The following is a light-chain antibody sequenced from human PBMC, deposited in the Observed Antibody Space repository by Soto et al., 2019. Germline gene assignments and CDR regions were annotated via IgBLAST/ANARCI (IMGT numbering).Light chain of an antibody. CDR1: NSDVGGYDS. CDR2: EVS. J-gene: IGLJ1*01. V-gene: IGLV2-14*01. Sequence: QSALTQPASVSGSPGQSITISCSGTNSDVGGYDSVSWYQQHPGKAPKVMIYEVSNRPSGVSNRFSGSKYGNTASLTISGLQAEDEADYYCSSYTSSYTLVFGAGTKLTVL. CDR3: SSYTSSYTLV.